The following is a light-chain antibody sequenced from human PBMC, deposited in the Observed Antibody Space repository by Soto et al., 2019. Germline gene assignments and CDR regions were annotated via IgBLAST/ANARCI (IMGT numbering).Light chain of an antibody. CDR1: QSLLYSNGNNY. J-gene: IGKJ4*01. Sequence: DIVMTQSPLSLPVTPGEPASISCRSSQSLLYSNGNNYLDWYLRKPGQSPQLLIYLGSNRASGVPDRFSGSGSGTDFTLKISRVEAEDIGVYYCMQALQTPLTFGGGTKVEIK. V-gene: IGKV2-28*01. CDR3: MQALQTPLT. CDR2: LGS.